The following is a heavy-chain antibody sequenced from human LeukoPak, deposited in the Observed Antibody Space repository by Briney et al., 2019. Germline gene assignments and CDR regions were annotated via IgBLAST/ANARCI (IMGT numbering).Heavy chain of an antibody. CDR2: INPNVGST. Sequence: ASVKVSCKASGYTFTSSFIHWVRQAPGQGLEWMGIINPNVGSTTYAQRFQGSVTMTRDTSTSTVYMELSSLRYEDTAVYYCARDGDYPYWGQGTLVTVSS. CDR3: ARDGDYPY. D-gene: IGHD4-11*01. J-gene: IGHJ4*02. V-gene: IGHV1-46*01. CDR1: GYTFTSSF.